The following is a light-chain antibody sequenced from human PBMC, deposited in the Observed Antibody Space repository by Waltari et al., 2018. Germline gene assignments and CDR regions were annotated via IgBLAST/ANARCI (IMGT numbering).Light chain of an antibody. Sequence: IVLTQSPGTLSLSPGARATLSCRASQSVSGSYLAWYQQKPVQAPRPVIYGASSRATGIPDRCRGRGAGTDFTLTISRLEPEDFVVYYCQQYSSSSRTFGQGTKVEIK. CDR3: QQYSSSSRT. CDR2: GAS. J-gene: IGKJ1*01. V-gene: IGKV3-20*01. CDR1: QSVSGSY.